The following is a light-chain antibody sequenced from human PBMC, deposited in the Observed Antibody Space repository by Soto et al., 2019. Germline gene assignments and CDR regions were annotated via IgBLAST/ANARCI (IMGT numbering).Light chain of an antibody. CDR1: QSISSY. CDR3: QQSYSTPYT. Sequence: DIQMTQSPSSLSASVGDRVTISCQASQSISSYLNWYQQKPGKAPKLLIYAASSLQSGVPSRFSGSGSGTDFTLTISSLQPEDFATYYCQQSYSTPYTFGLGTKLEIK. J-gene: IGKJ2*01. CDR2: AAS. V-gene: IGKV1-39*01.